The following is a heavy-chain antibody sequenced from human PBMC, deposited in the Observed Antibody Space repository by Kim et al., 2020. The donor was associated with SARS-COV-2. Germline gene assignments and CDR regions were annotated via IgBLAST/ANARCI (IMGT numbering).Heavy chain of an antibody. D-gene: IGHD6-19*01. J-gene: IGHJ4*02. CDR3: ARDGLIAVAPYYFDY. Sequence: QTFQGRVTMTRDTSTSTVYMELSSLRFEDTAVYYCARDGLIAVAPYYFDYWGQRTLVTVSS. V-gene: IGHV1-46*01.